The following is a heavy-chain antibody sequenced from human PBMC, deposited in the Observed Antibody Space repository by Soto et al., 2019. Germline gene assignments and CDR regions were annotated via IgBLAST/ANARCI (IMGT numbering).Heavy chain of an antibody. V-gene: IGHV4-30-4*08. D-gene: IGHD7-27*01. Sequence: PSETLSLTCTVSGDSIKSGHNYWSWIRQPPGKGLEWIGNIYYVGSTSYNPSLKSRVTISVDTSRNQFSLKLSSVTAADTAIYLGARNTTRLGWFDSWGQGTQLTVS. J-gene: IGHJ5*01. CDR2: IYYVGST. CDR3: ARNTTRLGWFDS. CDR1: GDSIKSGHNY.